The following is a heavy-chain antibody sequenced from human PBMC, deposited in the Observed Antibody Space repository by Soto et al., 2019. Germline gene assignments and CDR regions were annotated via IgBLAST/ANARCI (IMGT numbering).Heavy chain of an antibody. CDR1: GFTISGYW. CDR3: ARDPMSVRRMDV. Sequence: EVQLVESGGGLVQPGGSLRLSCAASGFTISGYWMHWVRQAPGKRLVWVSRINSDGNSTGYADSVKGRFTISRDNAKNTLYLQMNSLRAEDTAVYYCARDPMSVRRMDVWGKGTTVTVSS. V-gene: IGHV3-74*01. D-gene: IGHD3-22*01. CDR2: INSDGNST. J-gene: IGHJ6*03.